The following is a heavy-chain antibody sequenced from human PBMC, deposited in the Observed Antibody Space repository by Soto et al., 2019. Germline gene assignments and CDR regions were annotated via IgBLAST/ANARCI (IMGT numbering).Heavy chain of an antibody. CDR3: ARDQVAAAGTLGPYYYYYGMDV. V-gene: IGHV3-7*03. D-gene: IGHD6-13*01. Sequence: EVQLLESGGGLVQPGGSLRVSCAASGFTFSNFVMGWVRQAPGKGLEWVANIKQDGSEKYYVDSVKGRFTISRDNAKNSLYLQMNSLRAEDTAVYYCARDQVAAAGTLGPYYYYYGMDVWGQGTTVTVSS. CDR2: IKQDGSEK. CDR1: GFTFSNFV. J-gene: IGHJ6*02.